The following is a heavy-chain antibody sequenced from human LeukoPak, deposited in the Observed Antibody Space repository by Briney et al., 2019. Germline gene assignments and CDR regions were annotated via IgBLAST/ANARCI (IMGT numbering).Heavy chain of an antibody. J-gene: IGHJ6*02. V-gene: IGHV1-8*01. CDR2: MHPNSGNT. D-gene: IGHD2/OR15-2a*01. CDR3: ARGLDRIYYYYGMDV. Sequence: ASVKVSCKASGYTFTSYDINWVRQATGQGLEWMGWMHPNSGNTGYAQKFQGRVTMTRNTSISTAYMELSSLRSEDTAVYYCARGLDRIYYYYGMDVWGQGTTVTVSS. CDR1: GYTFTSYD.